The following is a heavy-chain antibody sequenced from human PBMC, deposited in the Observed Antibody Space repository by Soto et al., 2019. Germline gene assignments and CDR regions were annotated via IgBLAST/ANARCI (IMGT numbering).Heavy chain of an antibody. CDR3: TTDSYSSITVVRFDY. CDR1: GFTLSTYD. Sequence: QPGGSLRLSCAASGFTLSTYDMHWVRQATGKGLEWVAALSYAGDTYYPGSVKGRFTVSRESAKNSLYLQMNSLTAGDTAVYYCTTDSYSSITVVRFDYWGQGTVVTVSS. V-gene: IGHV3-13*01. D-gene: IGHD1-26*01. CDR2: LSYAGDT. J-gene: IGHJ4*02.